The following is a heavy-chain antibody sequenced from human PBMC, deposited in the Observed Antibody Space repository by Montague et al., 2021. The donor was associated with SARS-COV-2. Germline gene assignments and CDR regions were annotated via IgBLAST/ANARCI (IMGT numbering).Heavy chain of an antibody. V-gene: IGHV3-30-3*01. CDR1: GFTFSSYA. CDR3: ARDSGWGYGYRSPFDY. J-gene: IGHJ4*02. CDR2: ISYDGSNK. D-gene: IGHD5-18*01. Sequence: SLRLSCAASGFTFSSYAMHWVRQAPGKGLEWVAVISYDGSNKYYADSVKGRFTISRDNSKNTPYLQMNSLRAEDTAVYYCARDSGWGYGYRSPFDYRGQGTLVTVSS.